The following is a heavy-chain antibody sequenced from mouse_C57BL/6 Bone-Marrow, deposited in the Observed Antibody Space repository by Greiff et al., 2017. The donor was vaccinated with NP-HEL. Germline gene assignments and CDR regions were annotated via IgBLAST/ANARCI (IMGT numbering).Heavy chain of an antibody. Sequence: VKLMESGAELVKPGASVKISCKASGYAFSSYWMNWVKQRPGKGLEWIGQIYPGDGDTNYNGKFKGKATLTADKSSSTAYMQLSSLTSEDSAVYFCARGGLRRDTAFAYWGQGTLVTVSA. CDR1: GYAFSSYW. CDR3: ARGGLRRDTAFAY. J-gene: IGHJ3*01. V-gene: IGHV1-80*01. D-gene: IGHD2-4*01. CDR2: IYPGDGDT.